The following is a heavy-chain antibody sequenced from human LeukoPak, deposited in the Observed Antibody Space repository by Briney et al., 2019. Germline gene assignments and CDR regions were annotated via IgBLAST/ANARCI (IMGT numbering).Heavy chain of an antibody. CDR1: GFTYSDYG. Sequence: GGSLRLSCEASGFTYSDYGMNWVRQSPGKGLEWISYIDDTSGAIYYADSVKGRFAISRDNAKNSLYLQMNSLRAEDTAVYYCARSSISSSYTYWGQGTLVTVSS. CDR2: IDDTSGAI. D-gene: IGHD2-2*02. CDR3: ARSSISSSYTY. V-gene: IGHV3-48*04. J-gene: IGHJ4*02.